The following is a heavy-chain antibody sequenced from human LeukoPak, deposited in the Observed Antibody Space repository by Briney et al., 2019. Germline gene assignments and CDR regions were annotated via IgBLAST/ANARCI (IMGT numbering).Heavy chain of an antibody. CDR2: IYYSGST. V-gene: IGHV4-39*01. D-gene: IGHD3-16*01. CDR1: GGSISSSNFY. CDR3: ASWYGGFDY. Sequence: PSETLSLTCSVSGGSISSSNFYWGWIRQPPGKGLEWIGSIYYSGSTYYNPSLKSRVTISVDTSKNQFSLKLSSVTAADTAVYYCASWYGGFDYWGQGTLVTVSS. J-gene: IGHJ4*02.